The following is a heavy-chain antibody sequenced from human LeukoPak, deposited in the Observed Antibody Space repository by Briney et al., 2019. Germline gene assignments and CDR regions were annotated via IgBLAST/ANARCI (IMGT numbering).Heavy chain of an antibody. CDR2: IRPEGTTT. J-gene: IGHJ4*02. CDR3: ARDLDWILFDY. Sequence: GGSLRLSCAASGFTFSTYWMHWVRQAPGKGLVWVSRIRPEGTTTAYADSVKGRFTISRDNAKNTLFLQMNSPSAEDTAVYYCARDLDWILFDYWGQGTLVTVSS. CDR1: GFTFSTYW. V-gene: IGHV3-74*03. D-gene: IGHD3-9*01.